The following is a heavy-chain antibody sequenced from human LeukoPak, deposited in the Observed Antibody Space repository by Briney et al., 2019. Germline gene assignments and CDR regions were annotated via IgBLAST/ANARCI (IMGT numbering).Heavy chain of an antibody. CDR2: INPNSGNT. Sequence: ASVKVSCKASGYTFTGYYMHWVRQAPGQGLEWMGWINPNSGNTNNAQKLQGRVTMTTDTSTSTAYMELRSLRSDDTAVYYCARVGAYCSGGSCYLDYWGQGTLVTVSS. CDR3: ARVGAYCSGGSCYLDY. J-gene: IGHJ4*02. D-gene: IGHD2-15*01. V-gene: IGHV1-18*04. CDR1: GYTFTGYY.